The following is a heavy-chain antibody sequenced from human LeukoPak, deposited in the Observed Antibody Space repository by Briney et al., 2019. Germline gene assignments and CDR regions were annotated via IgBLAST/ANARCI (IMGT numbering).Heavy chain of an antibody. Sequence: SETLSLTCAVYGGSFSGYYWSWIRQPPGKGLEWIGSIYYSGSTYYNPSLKSRVTISVDTSKNQFSLKLSSVTAADTAVYYCARHNYSYGLSLFDYWGQGTLVTVSS. CDR1: GGSFSGYY. CDR3: ARHNYSYGLSLFDY. V-gene: IGHV4-34*01. D-gene: IGHD5-18*01. J-gene: IGHJ4*02. CDR2: IYYSGST.